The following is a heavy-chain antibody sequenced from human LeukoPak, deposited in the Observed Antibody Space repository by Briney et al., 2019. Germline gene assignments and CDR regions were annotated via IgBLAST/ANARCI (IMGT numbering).Heavy chain of an antibody. CDR2: IYYSGST. J-gene: IGHJ4*02. CDR3: ARGVGSGWWDY. Sequence: KPSEPLSLTRSVSGGSISSYYWSWLRQPPGKGLEWIGYIYYSGSTNYIPSLKSRVTISVDTSKNQFSLKLSSVTAAGTAVYYCARGVGSGWWDYWGQGTLVTVCS. CDR1: GGSISSYY. V-gene: IGHV4-59*01. D-gene: IGHD6-19*01.